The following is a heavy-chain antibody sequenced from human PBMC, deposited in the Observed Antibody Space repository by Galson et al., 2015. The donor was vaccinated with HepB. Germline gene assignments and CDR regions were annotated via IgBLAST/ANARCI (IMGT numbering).Heavy chain of an antibody. CDR1: GYSFNTYA. CDR2: INTNTGNP. D-gene: IGHD5-12*01. V-gene: IGHV7-4-1*02. CDR3: ARSGILGPSGYRRCFDY. Sequence: SVKVSCKASGYSFNTYALSWVRQAPGQGLGWMGWINTNTGNPTYAQDFTGRFVFSLDTSVTTAYLRINSLKTEDTAVYYCARSGILGPSGYRRCFDYWGQGTLVTVSS. J-gene: IGHJ4*02.